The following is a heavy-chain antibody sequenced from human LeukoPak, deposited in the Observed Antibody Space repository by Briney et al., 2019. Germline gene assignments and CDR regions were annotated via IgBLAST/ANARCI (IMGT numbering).Heavy chain of an antibody. CDR1: GFTFSSYW. Sequence: PGGSLRLSCAASGFTFSSYWMSWVRQAPGKGLEWVANIKQDGSEKYYVDSVKGRFTISRDNAKNSLYLQMTSLRAEDTAVYYCARDQWAYSSSWYERGYFDYWGQGTLVTVSS. D-gene: IGHD6-13*01. J-gene: IGHJ4*02. V-gene: IGHV3-7*01. CDR3: ARDQWAYSSSWYERGYFDY. CDR2: IKQDGSEK.